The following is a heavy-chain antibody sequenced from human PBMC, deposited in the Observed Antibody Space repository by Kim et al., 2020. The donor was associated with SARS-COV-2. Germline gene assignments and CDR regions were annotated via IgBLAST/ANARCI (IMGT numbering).Heavy chain of an antibody. J-gene: IGHJ4*02. CDR2: INHSGST. Sequence: SETLSLTCAVYGGSFSGYQWSWIRQPPGKGLEWIGEINHSGSTNYNPSLKGRVTISVDTSKNQFSLKLSSVTAGDTAVYYCARGIIYSSGYVFDYWGQGTLVTVSS. D-gene: IGHD3-22*01. V-gene: IGHV4-34*01. CDR1: GGSFSGYQ. CDR3: ARGIIYSSGYVFDY.